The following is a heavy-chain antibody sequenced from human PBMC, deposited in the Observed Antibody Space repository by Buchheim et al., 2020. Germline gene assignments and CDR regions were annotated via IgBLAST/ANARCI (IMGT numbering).Heavy chain of an antibody. CDR1: GFTFSSYG. J-gene: IGHJ5*02. CDR3: AKSGREQWLPQGRDSWFDP. Sequence: QVQLVESGGGVVQPGRSLRLSCAASGFTFSSYGMHWVRQAPGKGLEWVAVISYDGSNKYYADSVKGRFTISRENSKNTLYLQMNSLRAEDTAVYYCAKSGREQWLPQGRDSWFDPWGKGTL. D-gene: IGHD6-19*01. V-gene: IGHV3-30*18. CDR2: ISYDGSNK.